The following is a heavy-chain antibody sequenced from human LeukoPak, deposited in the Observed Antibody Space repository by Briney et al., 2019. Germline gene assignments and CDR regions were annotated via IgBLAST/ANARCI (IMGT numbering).Heavy chain of an antibody. J-gene: IGHJ3*02. V-gene: IGHV4-34*01. CDR1: GGSFSGYY. Sequence: SETLSLTCAVYGGSFSGYYWSWIRQPPGKGLEWIGEINHSGSTNYNPSLKSRVTISVDTSKNQFSLKLSSVTAADTAVYYCARARGLNAFDIWGQGTMVTVSS. CDR3: ARARGLNAFDI. CDR2: INHSGST.